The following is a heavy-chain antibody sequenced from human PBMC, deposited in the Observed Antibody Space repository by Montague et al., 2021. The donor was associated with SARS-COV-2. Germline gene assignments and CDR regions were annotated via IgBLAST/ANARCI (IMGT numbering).Heavy chain of an antibody. CDR1: GDSVSRNSAA. Sequence: CAISGDSVSRNSAAWNWIRQSPSRGLEWLGRTYYRSNCYNDYAVSVNSRITINPDTSNNQNSLQLNTVTPEDTAVYYCSRTSASSDYWGQGTLVTVSS. J-gene: IGHJ4*02. V-gene: IGHV6-1*01. CDR3: SRTSASSDY. CDR2: TYYRSNCYN. D-gene: IGHD1-26*01.